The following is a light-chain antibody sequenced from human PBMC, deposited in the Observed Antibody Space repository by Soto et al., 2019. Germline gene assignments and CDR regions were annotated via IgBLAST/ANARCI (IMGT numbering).Light chain of an antibody. V-gene: IGKV3-15*01. CDR2: GAS. J-gene: IGKJ1*01. CDR1: QSVSSN. CDR3: QQYRAWT. Sequence: EIVMTQSPATLSVSPGERATLSCRASQSVSSNLAWYQQKPGQAPRLLIYGASTRATGIPARFSGSGSGTEFTLTISRLQSEDFAVYYCQQYRAWTFGQGTKVEIK.